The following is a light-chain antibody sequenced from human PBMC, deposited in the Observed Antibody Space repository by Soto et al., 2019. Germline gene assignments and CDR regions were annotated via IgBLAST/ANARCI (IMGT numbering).Light chain of an antibody. CDR3: CSYAGSLV. V-gene: IGLV2-11*01. Sequence: QSVLTQPRSVSGSPGQSVTISSTGTSSDVGGYNYVSWYQQHPGKAPKLMIYDVSKRPSGVPDRFSGSKSGNTASLTISGLQAEDEADYYCCSYAGSLVFGGGTQLTVL. CDR1: SSDVGGYNY. CDR2: DVS. J-gene: IGLJ2*01.